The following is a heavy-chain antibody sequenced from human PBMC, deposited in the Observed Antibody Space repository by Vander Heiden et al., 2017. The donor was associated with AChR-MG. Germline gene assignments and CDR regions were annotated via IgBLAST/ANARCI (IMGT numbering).Heavy chain of an antibody. J-gene: IGHJ4*02. Sequence: QVQLVESGGGVVQPGRSLRVYCAASGFPFRRYGMHWVRQAPGKGLEWVAVIWHNGSTQYYADSVKGRFTISRDNSKNTLYLQMNTLRAEDTAVYYCARSSGYSYGITDYWGQGTLVTVSS. D-gene: IGHD5-18*01. CDR1: GFPFRRYG. CDR2: IWHNGSTQ. CDR3: ARSSGYSYGITDY. V-gene: IGHV3-33*01.